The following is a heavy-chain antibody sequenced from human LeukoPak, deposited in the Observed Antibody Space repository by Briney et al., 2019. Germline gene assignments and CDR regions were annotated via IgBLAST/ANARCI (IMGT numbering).Heavy chain of an antibody. Sequence: GGSLRLSCAASGFTFSSYSMNWVRQAPGKGLEWVSSISSSSNYIYYADSVKGRFTISRDNSKNTLYLQMNSLRAEDTAVYYCAREPIGVVPAASGELHGGYWGQGTLVTVSS. CDR2: ISSSSNYI. CDR3: AREPIGVVPAASGELHGGY. D-gene: IGHD2-2*01. V-gene: IGHV3-21*01. CDR1: GFTFSSYS. J-gene: IGHJ4*02.